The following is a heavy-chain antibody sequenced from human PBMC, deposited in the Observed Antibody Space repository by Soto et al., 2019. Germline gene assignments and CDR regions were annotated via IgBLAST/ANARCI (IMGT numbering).Heavy chain of an antibody. CDR1: GGSISSYY. Sequence: QVQLQESGPGLVKPSETLSLTCTVSGGSISSYYWSWIRQPPGKGLEWIGYIYYSGSTNYNPSLKSRVTISVDTSKNQFSLKLSSVTAADTAVYYCARGLHDYGDYGPYYWGQGTLVTVSS. CDR2: IYYSGST. V-gene: IGHV4-59*01. J-gene: IGHJ4*02. D-gene: IGHD4-17*01. CDR3: ARGLHDYGDYGPYY.